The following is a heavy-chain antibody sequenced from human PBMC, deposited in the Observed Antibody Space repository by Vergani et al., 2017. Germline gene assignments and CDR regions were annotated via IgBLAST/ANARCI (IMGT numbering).Heavy chain of an antibody. J-gene: IGHJ6*03. CDR2: INPNSGGT. CDR3: ARDHFGSNPIAAAGTDYYYYYCYMDV. V-gene: IGHV1-2*02. D-gene: IGHD6-13*01. Sequence: QVQLVQSGAEVKKPGASVKVSCKASGYTFTGYYMHWVRQAPGQGLEWMGWINPNSGGTNYAQKFQGRVTMTRDTSISTAYMELSRLRSDDTAVYYCARDHFGSNPIAAAGTDYYYYYCYMDVWGKGTTVTVSS. CDR1: GYTFTGYY.